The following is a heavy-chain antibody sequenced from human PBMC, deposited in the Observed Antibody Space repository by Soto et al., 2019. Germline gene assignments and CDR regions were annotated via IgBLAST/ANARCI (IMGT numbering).Heavy chain of an antibody. V-gene: IGHV3-30*18. J-gene: IGHJ6*02. D-gene: IGHD2-21*01. Sequence: QVQLVESGGGVVQPGRSLRLSCAASGFSRYGIHWVRQAPGKGLEWEAVISFDGSNKYYADTMKGRFTVSRDNSKSTFYLQMNSLTGADTAVYYSANSFQGHCDLDYGLDVCGQGTTVTVS. CDR1: GFSRYG. CDR2: ISFDGSNK. CDR3: ANSFQGHCDLDYGLDV.